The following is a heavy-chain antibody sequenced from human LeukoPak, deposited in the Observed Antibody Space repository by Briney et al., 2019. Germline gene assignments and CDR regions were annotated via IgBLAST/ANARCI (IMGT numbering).Heavy chain of an antibody. CDR3: AISSGGISYGSGSKGGFDY. J-gene: IGHJ4*02. CDR2: ISYDGGNK. CDR1: GFTFSSYG. Sequence: GGSLRLSCAASGFTFSSYGMHWVRQAPGKGLEWVAVISYDGGNKYYADSVKGRFTISRDNSKNTLYLQMNSLRAEDTAVYYCAISSGGISYGSGSKGGFDYWGQGTLVTVSS. V-gene: IGHV3-30*03. D-gene: IGHD3-10*01.